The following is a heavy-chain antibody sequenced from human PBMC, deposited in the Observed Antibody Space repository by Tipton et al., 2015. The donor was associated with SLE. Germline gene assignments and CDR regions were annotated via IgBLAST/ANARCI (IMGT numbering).Heavy chain of an antibody. CDR1: GSSFSRYH. CDR2: ISYSGCT. J-gene: IGHJ6*04. CDR3: ARETTGNAYYSSRFVG. D-gene: IGHD1-1*01. V-gene: IGHV4-59*01. Sequence: TLSLTCTVSGSSFSRYHWSWIRQPPGTRQERNGRISYSGCTKYNPSLKSRVTISVDTSKNQFSLNLSSVTAADTAVYYCARETTGNAYYSSRFVGCVKG.